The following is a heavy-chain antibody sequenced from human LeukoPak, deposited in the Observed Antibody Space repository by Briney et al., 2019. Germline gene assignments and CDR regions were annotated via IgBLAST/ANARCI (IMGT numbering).Heavy chain of an antibody. D-gene: IGHD1-26*01. CDR1: GGSISSYY. J-gene: IGHJ3*02. CDR3: ARDWGVVGASDAFDI. CDR2: IYYSGTT. Sequence: SETLSLTCTVSGGSISSYYWSWIRQPPGKGLEWIGNIYYSGTTNYNPSLKSRVTISVDTSKNQFSLRLSSVTAADTAVYYCARDWGVVGASDAFDIWGQGTMVTVSS. V-gene: IGHV4-59*01.